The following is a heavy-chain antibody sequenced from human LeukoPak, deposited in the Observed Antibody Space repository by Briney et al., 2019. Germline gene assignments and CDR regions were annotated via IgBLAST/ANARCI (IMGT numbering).Heavy chain of an antibody. J-gene: IGHJ4*02. V-gene: IGHV3-7*01. D-gene: IGHD6-19*01. CDR1: GFTVSGNY. CDR3: ARAYSSGWFPDY. CDR2: IKQDGSEK. Sequence: GGSLRLSCAASGFTVSGNYMSWVRQAPGKGLEWVANIKQDGSEKYYVDSVKGRFTISRDNAKNSLYLQMNSLRAEDTAVYYCARAYSSGWFPDYWGQGTLVTVSS.